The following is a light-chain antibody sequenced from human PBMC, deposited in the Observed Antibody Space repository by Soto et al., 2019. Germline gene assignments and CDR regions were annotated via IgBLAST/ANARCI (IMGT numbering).Light chain of an antibody. J-gene: IGKJ1*01. Sequence: SHIGVPSRFSGSLSGTDFTLTISSLETEDSATYYCLQEYGYTRTFGQGTKVDIK. V-gene: IGKV1-6*01. CDR3: LQEYGYTRT.